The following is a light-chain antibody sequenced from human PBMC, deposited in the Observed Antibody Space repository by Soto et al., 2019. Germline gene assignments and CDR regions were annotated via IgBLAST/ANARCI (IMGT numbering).Light chain of an antibody. V-gene: IGKV1-39*01. CDR3: QRSYSTPLT. CDR1: QSISSW. Sequence: DIQMTKSHSTLSAYVGDRVRINCHASQSISSWLSWYHPKPGKAPKLLIYAASSLQSGVPSRCSGSGSGTDFTLTISSLQPEDLSTYYYQRSYSTPLTFGGGTKVDIK. J-gene: IGKJ4*01. CDR2: AAS.